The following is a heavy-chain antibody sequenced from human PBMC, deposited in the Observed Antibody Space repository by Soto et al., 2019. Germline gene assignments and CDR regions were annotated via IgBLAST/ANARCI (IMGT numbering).Heavy chain of an antibody. Sequence: GASVKVSCKASGYSLKNYGITWVRQAPGQGLEWMGWNSVYTGNTEYARKFQGRVVMNTDSSTNTAYMELRSMRSDDTVFYYCGRDRFHYYGSTTPTNWFDPWRQGTLVTVSS. J-gene: IGHJ5*02. V-gene: IGHV1-18*01. D-gene: IGHD3-10*01. CDR3: GRDRFHYYGSTTPTNWFDP. CDR1: GYSLKNYG. CDR2: NSVYTGNT.